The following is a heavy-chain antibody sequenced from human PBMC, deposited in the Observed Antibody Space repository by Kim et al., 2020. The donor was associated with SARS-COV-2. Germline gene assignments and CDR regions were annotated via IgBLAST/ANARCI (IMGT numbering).Heavy chain of an antibody. CDR1: GFTLSLYS. CDR2: ISGTGTIT. Sequence: GGSLRLSCATSGFTLSLYSMNWVRQSPGKGLEWVSHISGTGTITKHADSVRGRFTISRDNAKNSLFLQMNGLRAEDTAVYYCVRENYLALDIWCQGTKVT. D-gene: IGHD3-10*01. CDR3: VRENYLALDI. V-gene: IGHV3-48*04. J-gene: IGHJ3*02.